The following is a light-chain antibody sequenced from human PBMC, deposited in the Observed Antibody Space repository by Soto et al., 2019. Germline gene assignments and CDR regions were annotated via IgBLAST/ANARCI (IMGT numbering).Light chain of an antibody. V-gene: IGKV1-8*01. J-gene: IGKJ1*01. Sequence: AIRMTQSPSSLSASTGDRVTITFRASQGISSYLAWYQQKPGKAPKLLIYAASTLQSGVPSRFSGSGSGTDFTLTISSLQPEDFATYYCQHYNSYGTFGQGTKVDIK. CDR1: QGISSY. CDR3: QHYNSYGT. CDR2: AAS.